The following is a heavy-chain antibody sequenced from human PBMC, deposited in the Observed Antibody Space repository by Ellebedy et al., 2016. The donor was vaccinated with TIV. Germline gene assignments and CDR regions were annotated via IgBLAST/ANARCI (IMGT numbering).Heavy chain of an antibody. CDR2: ISGSGGST. CDR1: GFTFSSYG. J-gene: IGHJ4*02. Sequence: GGSLRLXCAASGFTFSSYGMSRVRQAPGKGLEWVSAISGSGGSTYYADSVKGRFTISRDNSKNTLYLQMNSLRAEDTAVYYCVERGEGVYWGQGTLVTVSS. D-gene: IGHD3-10*01. CDR3: VERGEGVY. V-gene: IGHV3-23*01.